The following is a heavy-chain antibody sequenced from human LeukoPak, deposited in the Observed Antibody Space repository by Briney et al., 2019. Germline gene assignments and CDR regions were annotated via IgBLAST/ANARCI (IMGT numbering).Heavy chain of an antibody. CDR1: GYTLTELS. Sequence: GASVKVSCKVSGYTLTELSMHWVRQAPGKGLEWMGGFDPEDDKTIYSQKFQGRVTMTEDTSTDTAYVDLSSLRFDDTAVYYCAAATGPLGSGSYVFDNWGPGTLVTVSS. D-gene: IGHD3-10*01. CDR3: AAATGPLGSGSYVFDN. CDR2: FDPEDDKT. V-gene: IGHV1-24*01. J-gene: IGHJ4*02.